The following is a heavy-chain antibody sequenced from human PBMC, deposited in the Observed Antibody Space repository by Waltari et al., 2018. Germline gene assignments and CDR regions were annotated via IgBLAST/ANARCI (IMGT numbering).Heavy chain of an antibody. J-gene: IGHJ6*03. CDR3: ARGTDDYGDYEAYYYYYMDV. Sequence: EVQLVESGGGLVKPGGSLRLSCAASGFTFSSYSMNWVRQAPGKGLEWVSSISSSSSYIYYADSVKGRLTICRDNAKNSLDLQMNSLRAEDTAVYYCARGTDDYGDYEAYYYYYMDVWGKGTTVTVSS. V-gene: IGHV3-21*01. D-gene: IGHD4-17*01. CDR2: ISSSSSYI. CDR1: GFTFSSYS.